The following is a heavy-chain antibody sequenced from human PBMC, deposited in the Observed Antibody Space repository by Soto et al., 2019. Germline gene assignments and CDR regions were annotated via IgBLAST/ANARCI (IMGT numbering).Heavy chain of an antibody. Sequence: LETLSLTCAVYGGSFSGYYWSWIRQPPGKGLEWIGEINHSGSTNYNPSLKSRVTISVDTSKNQFSLKLSSVTAADTAVYYCARVGYSSGSGAFDIWGQGTMVTVSS. D-gene: IGHD6-19*01. CDR2: INHSGST. V-gene: IGHV4-34*01. CDR3: ARVGYSSGSGAFDI. CDR1: GGSFSGYY. J-gene: IGHJ3*02.